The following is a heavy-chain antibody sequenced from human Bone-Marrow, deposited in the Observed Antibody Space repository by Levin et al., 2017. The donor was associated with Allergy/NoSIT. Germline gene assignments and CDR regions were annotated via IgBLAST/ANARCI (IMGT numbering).Heavy chain of an antibody. V-gene: IGHV3-21*01. CDR1: GFTFSSYS. Sequence: LSLTCAASGFTFSSYSMNWVRQAPGKGLEWVSSISSSSSYIYYADSVKGRFTISRDNAKNSLYLQMNSLRAEDTAVYYCARAGRYYDILTGYYRLDYWGQGTLVTVSS. J-gene: IGHJ4*02. CDR3: ARAGRYYDILTGYYRLDY. CDR2: ISSSSSYI. D-gene: IGHD3-9*01.